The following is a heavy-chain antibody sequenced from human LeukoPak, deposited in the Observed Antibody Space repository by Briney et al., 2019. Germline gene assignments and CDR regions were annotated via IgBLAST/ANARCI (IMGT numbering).Heavy chain of an antibody. CDR3: ASPIAVADYYYYYYMDV. J-gene: IGHJ6*03. CDR2: INSDGSST. Sequence: PGGSLRLSCAASGFTFSSYWMHWVRQAPGKGLVWVSRINSDGSSTSYADSVKGRFTISRDNAKNTLYLQINSPRAEDTAVYYCASPIAVADYYYYYYMDVWGKGTTVTVSS. V-gene: IGHV3-74*01. CDR1: GFTFSSYW. D-gene: IGHD6-19*01.